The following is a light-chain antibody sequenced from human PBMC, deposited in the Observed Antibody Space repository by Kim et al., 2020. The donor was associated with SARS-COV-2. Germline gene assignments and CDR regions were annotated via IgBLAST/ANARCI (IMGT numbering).Light chain of an antibody. CDR2: KVS. J-gene: IGKJ2*01. V-gene: IGKV2-30*02. Sequence: DVVMTQSPLSLPVTLGQPASISCRSSQSLVHSDGNTYLNWFQQRPGQSPRRLIYKVSNRDSGVPDRFSGSGSGTDFTLKISRVEAKDVVVYYCVQGTHSPPYTFGQGTKLEI. CDR1: QSLVHSDGNTY. CDR3: VQGTHSPPYT.